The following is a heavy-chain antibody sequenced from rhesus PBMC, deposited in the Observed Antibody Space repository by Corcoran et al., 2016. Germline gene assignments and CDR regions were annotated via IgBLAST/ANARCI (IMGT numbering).Heavy chain of an antibody. CDR2: IYGSGGGT. CDR1: GGSISDDYY. Sequence: QVQLQESGPGLVKPSETLSLTCAVSGGSISDDYYWSWIRQPPGKGLEWIGDIYGSGGGTNYNPALKNRVTISIDTSKNQFSLKLSSGTAAEAAVYYCARDQNGFDVWGPGVLVTVSS. CDR3: ARDQNGFDV. V-gene: IGHV4-106*01. J-gene: IGHJ5-1*01.